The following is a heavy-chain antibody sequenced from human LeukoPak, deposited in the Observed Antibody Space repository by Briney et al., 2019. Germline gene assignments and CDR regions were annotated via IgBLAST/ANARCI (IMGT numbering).Heavy chain of an antibody. CDR2: ISSSGSTI. CDR1: GFTFSTYE. Sequence: AGSLRLSCAASGFTFSTYEMNWVRQAPGKGLDWVSYISSSGSTIYYADSVKGRFTISRENVKNSLYLQMNILRAEDTAVYYCARVLSGYSYPFDYWGQGTLVTVSS. D-gene: IGHD5-18*01. J-gene: IGHJ4*02. CDR3: ARVLSGYSYPFDY. V-gene: IGHV3-48*03.